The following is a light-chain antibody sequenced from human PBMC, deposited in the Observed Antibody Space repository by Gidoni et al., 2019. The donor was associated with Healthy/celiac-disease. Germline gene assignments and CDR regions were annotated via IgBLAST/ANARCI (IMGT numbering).Light chain of an antibody. CDR2: QDS. Sequence: SYELTQPPSVSVSPGQTASITCSGDKLGAKYACWYQQKPGQSPVLVIYQDSKRPSGIPERFSGSNSGNTATLTIGGTQAMDEADYYCQAWDSSTAYVVFGGGTKLTVL. CDR3: QAWDSSTAYVV. CDR1: KLGAKY. J-gene: IGLJ2*01. V-gene: IGLV3-1*01.